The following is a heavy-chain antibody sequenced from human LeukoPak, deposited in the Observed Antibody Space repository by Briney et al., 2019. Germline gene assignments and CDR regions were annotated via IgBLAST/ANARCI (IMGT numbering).Heavy chain of an antibody. V-gene: IGHV3-53*01. CDR3: ARKIGYCSSTSCYGGDYYYMDV. D-gene: IGHD2-2*03. Sequence: GGSLRLSCAASGFTVSSNYMSWVRQAPGKGLEWVSVIYSGGSTYYADSVKGRFTISRDNSKNSLYLQMNSLRAEDTALYHCARKIGYCSSTSCYGGDYYYMDVWGKGTTVTVSS. CDR2: IYSGGST. J-gene: IGHJ6*03. CDR1: GFTVSSNY.